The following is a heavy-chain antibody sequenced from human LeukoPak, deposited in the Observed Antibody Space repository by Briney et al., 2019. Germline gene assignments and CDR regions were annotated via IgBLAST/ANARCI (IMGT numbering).Heavy chain of an antibody. CDR2: ISSSSSYI. D-gene: IGHD3-10*01. CDR1: GFTFSSYS. J-gene: IGHJ4*02. CDR3: ARDHYYGSGSYVGY. Sequence: GGSLRLSCAASGFTFSSYSMNWVRQAPGKGLEWVSSISSSSSYIYYADSVTGRFTISRENAKNSLYLQMNSLRAEDTAVYYCARDHYYGSGSYVGYWGQGTLVTVSS. V-gene: IGHV3-21*01.